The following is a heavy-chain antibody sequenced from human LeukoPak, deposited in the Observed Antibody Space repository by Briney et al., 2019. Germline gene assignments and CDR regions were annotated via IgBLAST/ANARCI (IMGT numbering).Heavy chain of an antibody. V-gene: IGHV3-30*18. J-gene: IGHJ4*02. CDR3: AKDDYYDTSGYRD. CDR1: GFTFSSYG. Sequence: GGSLRLPCAASGFTFSSYGMHWVRQAPGKGLEWVAVISYDVGKKYYADSVKGRFTISRDNSKNTLYLQMNSLRAEDTAVYYCAKDDYYDTSGYRDWGQGTLVTVSS. CDR2: ISYDVGKK. D-gene: IGHD3-22*01.